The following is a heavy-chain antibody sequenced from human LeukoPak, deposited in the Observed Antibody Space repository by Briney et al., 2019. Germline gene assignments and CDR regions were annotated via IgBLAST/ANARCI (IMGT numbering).Heavy chain of an antibody. CDR1: GFTFSSYA. D-gene: IGHD6-13*01. J-gene: IGHJ3*02. V-gene: IGHV3-30*04. Sequence: GRSLRLSCAASGFTFSSYAMHWVRQAPGKGLEWVAVISYDGSNKYYADSVKGRFTFSRDNSKNTLYLQMNSLRAEDTAVYYCASEYSSSWYKRNDAFDIWGQGTMVTVSS. CDR2: ISYDGSNK. CDR3: ASEYSSSWYKRNDAFDI.